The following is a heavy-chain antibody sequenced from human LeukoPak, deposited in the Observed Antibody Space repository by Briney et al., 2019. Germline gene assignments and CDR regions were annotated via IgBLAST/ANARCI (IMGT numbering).Heavy chain of an antibody. CDR1: GGTFSSYA. V-gene: IGHV1-69*04. Sequence: ASVKVSCKASGGTFSSYAISWVRQAPGQGLEWMGRIIPILGIANYAQKFQGRVTITADKSTSTAYMELSSLRSEDTAVYYCARLNHIWLQSPEAHYYYYGMDVWGQGTTVTVSS. CDR2: IIPILGIA. D-gene: IGHD5-24*01. CDR3: ARLNHIWLQSPEAHYYYYGMDV. J-gene: IGHJ6*02.